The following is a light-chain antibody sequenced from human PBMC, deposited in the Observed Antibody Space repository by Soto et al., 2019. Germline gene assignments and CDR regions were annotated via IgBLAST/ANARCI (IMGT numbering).Light chain of an antibody. CDR2: EVS. J-gene: IGLJ2*01. CDR3: SSYAGSNNLV. Sequence: QSALTQPPSASGSPGQSVTISCTGTSSDVGGYNYVSWYQQHPGKAPKLMIYEVSKRPSGVPDRFSGSKSGNTASLTVSGLQAEDEVDYYCSSYAGSNNLVFGGGTQLTVL. CDR1: SSDVGGYNY. V-gene: IGLV2-8*01.